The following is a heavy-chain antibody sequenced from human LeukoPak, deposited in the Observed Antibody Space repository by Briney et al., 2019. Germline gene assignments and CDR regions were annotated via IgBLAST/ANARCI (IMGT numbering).Heavy chain of an antibody. Sequence: SCKVSGYTLTELSMHWVRQAPGKGLEWVAVIWYDGSNKYYADSVKGRFTISRDNSKNTLYLQMNSLRAEDTAVYYCARDLAVAGTADDYWGQGTLVTVSS. V-gene: IGHV3-33*01. D-gene: IGHD6-19*01. CDR1: GYTLTELS. CDR2: IWYDGSNK. CDR3: ARDLAVAGTADDY. J-gene: IGHJ4*02.